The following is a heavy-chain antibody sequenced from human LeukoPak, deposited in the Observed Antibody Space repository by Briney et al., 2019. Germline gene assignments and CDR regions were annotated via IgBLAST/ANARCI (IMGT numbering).Heavy chain of an antibody. CDR3: VKATRGNLWNGLPWDHSDK. V-gene: IGHV3-30*18. J-gene: IGHJ4*02. CDR2: ISDDGDNK. CDR1: GFTFSNYG. Sequence: GGSLRLSCAASGFTFSNYGMHWVRQPPGKGLEWVTFISDDGDNKHYADSVKGRLTASRDNSKSTLFLQVNSLRVEDTAVYYCVKATRGNLWNGLPWDHSDKWGQGTLVTVSS. D-gene: IGHD3-3*01.